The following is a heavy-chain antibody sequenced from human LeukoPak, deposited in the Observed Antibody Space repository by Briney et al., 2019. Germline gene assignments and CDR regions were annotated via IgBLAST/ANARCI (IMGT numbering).Heavy chain of an antibody. D-gene: IGHD4-17*01. CDR3: ARHYRTVTTHSFDY. J-gene: IGHJ4*02. CDR2: IYYSGST. V-gene: IGHV4-39*01. Sequence: SETLSLTCTVSGGSISSSSYYWGWIRQPPGKGLEWIGSIYYSGSTYYNPSLKSRVTISVDTSKNQFSLKLSSVTAADTAVYYCARHYRTVTTHSFDYWGQGTLVTVSS. CDR1: GGSISSSSYY.